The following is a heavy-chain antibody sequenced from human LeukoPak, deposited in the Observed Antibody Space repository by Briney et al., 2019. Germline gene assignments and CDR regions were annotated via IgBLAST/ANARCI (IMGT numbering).Heavy chain of an antibody. Sequence: GGSLRLSCAASGFTFSSYSMNWVRQAPGKGLEWVSYISSSSSTIYYADSVKGRFTISRDNAKNSLYLQMNSLRAEDTAVYYCARRPGVGATIYYYYYYMDVWGKGTTVTVSS. V-gene: IGHV3-48*04. CDR3: ARRPGVGATIYYYYYYMDV. CDR2: ISSSSSTI. CDR1: GFTFSSYS. J-gene: IGHJ6*03. D-gene: IGHD1-26*01.